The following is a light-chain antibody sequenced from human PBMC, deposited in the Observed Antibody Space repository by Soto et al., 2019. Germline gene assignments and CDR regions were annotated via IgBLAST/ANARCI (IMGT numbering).Light chain of an antibody. Sequence: EVVLTQSPATLSVSPGERATLSCRASQSVSINLAWYQQKPGQAPRLLIYGASTRATGIPARFSGSRSGTDFTLTISSLQSEDFAVYYCQQYDNGPREATFGQGTKVEI. J-gene: IGKJ1*01. V-gene: IGKV3-15*01. CDR2: GAS. CDR1: QSVSIN. CDR3: QQYDNGPREAT.